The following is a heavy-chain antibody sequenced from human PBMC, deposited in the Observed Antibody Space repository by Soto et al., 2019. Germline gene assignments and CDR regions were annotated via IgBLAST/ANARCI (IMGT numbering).Heavy chain of an antibody. J-gene: IGHJ6*02. Sequence: QVQLQESGPGLVKPSGTLSVTCAVSGGSISSSNWWNWVRQPPGKGLEWIGEIYHSGSTNYNPSRMFGITISVDKSKSKFALRGKSVTAADTSEYYCARAWPSVDSYGSGVMDVWGQGTMVTVSS. CDR3: ARAWPSVDSYGSGVMDV. CDR2: IYHSGST. V-gene: IGHV4-4*02. CDR1: GGSISSSNW. D-gene: IGHD3-22*01.